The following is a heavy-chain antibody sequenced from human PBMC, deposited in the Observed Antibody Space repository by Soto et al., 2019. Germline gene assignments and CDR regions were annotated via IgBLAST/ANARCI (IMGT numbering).Heavy chain of an antibody. D-gene: IGHD1-1*01. Sequence: SETLSLTCAVPGYSISSSNWWGWIRQPPGKGLEWIGYIYYSGSTYYNPSLKSRVTMSVDTSKNQFSLKLSSVTAVDTAVYYCARSNWNHGSGAFDIWGQGTMVTVSS. CDR3: ARSNWNHGSGAFDI. CDR1: GYSISSSNW. CDR2: IYYSGST. V-gene: IGHV4-28*01. J-gene: IGHJ3*02.